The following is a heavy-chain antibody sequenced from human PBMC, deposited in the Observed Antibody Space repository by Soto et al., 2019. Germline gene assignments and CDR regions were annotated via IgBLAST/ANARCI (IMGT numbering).Heavy chain of an antibody. J-gene: IGHJ2*01. Sequence: SETLSLTCTVSGGSIISSSYYWGWLRQPPGKGLEWIGDFYSSGSPHHNPSLKNRVSISEDRSKNEFSLKLSSVTAADTAIYYCAREFYYDSSGIGFDSWGRGTLVTVSS. D-gene: IGHD3-22*01. CDR3: AREFYYDSSGIGFDS. CDR1: GGSIISSSYY. CDR2: FYSSGSP. V-gene: IGHV4-61*05.